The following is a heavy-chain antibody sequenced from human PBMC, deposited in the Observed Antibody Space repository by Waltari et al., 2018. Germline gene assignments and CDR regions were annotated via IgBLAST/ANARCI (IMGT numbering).Heavy chain of an antibody. CDR1: RSRFSRYS. CDR2: ISSSSSTI. CDR3: ARDPA. Sequence: EVQLVASGGRLVQPGGSVRLSCAASRSRFSRYSMNWVRQARGKGLEGVSYISSSSSTIYYADSVKGRFNISRDNAKDSLYLQMDCQRAEDTAVCCCARDPAWGQGTLVTVSS. J-gene: IGHJ5*02. V-gene: IGHV3-48*01.